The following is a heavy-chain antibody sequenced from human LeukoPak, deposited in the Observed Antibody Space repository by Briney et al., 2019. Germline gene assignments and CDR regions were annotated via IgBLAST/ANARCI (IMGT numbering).Heavy chain of an antibody. V-gene: IGHV1-3*01. CDR1: GYTFTSYA. CDR2: INAGNGNT. CDR3: ARSSKGKDYYYGMDV. D-gene: IGHD6-13*01. J-gene: IGHJ6*02. Sequence: ASVKVSCKASGYTFTSYAMHWVRQAPGQRLEWMGWINAGNGNTKYSQKFQGRVTITRDISASTAYMELSSLRSEDTAVYYCARSSKGKDYYYGMDVWGQGTTVTVSS.